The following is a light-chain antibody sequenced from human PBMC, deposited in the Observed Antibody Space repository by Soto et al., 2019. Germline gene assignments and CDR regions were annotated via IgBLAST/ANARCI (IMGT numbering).Light chain of an antibody. CDR1: QSVRSN. CDR2: DGS. Sequence: EIVMTQSPDTVYVSPGERATLSCRASQSVRSNLAWYQHKPGQAPRLLIYDGSTRALGIPARFSGSESGTEFTLTISSLQSEDFAVYYCQQYNNWPPLTFGQGTRLEI. J-gene: IGKJ5*01. V-gene: IGKV3-15*01. CDR3: QQYNNWPPLT.